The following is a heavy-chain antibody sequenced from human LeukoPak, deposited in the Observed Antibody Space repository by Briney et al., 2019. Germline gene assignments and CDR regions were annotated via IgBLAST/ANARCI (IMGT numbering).Heavy chain of an antibody. J-gene: IGHJ4*02. CDR2: ISSSSNYI. Sequence: GGSLRLSCAASGFTFSSYAMNWVRQAPGKGLEWVSSISSSSNYINHADSVKGRFTISRDNAKNSLYLQMNSLRAEDTAVYYCARELVAVSDTVGDFWGQGTLVTVSS. CDR3: ARELVAVSDTVGDF. CDR1: GFTFSSYA. V-gene: IGHV3-21*01. D-gene: IGHD6-19*01.